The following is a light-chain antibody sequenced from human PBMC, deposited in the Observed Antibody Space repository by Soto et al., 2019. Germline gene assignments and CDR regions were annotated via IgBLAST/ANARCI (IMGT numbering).Light chain of an antibody. J-gene: IGLJ1*01. CDR1: SRDIGFYNY. Sequence: QSALTQPDSVSGSPGQSLTISCTGTSRDIGFYNYVSWYQQYPGNAPKLIIFEVSNRPSGVSDRFSASKSGNTASLTISGLLPEDGADYYCSSYTTRSTYVFGSGTKLTVL. CDR2: EVS. CDR3: SSYTTRSTYV. V-gene: IGLV2-14*01.